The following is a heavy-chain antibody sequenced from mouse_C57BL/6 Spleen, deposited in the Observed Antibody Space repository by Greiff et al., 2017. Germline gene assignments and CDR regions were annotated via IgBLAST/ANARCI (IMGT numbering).Heavy chain of an antibody. Sequence: EVKLMESGGGLVKPGGSLKLSCAASGFTFSSYAMSWVRQTPEKRLEWVATISDGGSYTYYSDNVKGRFTISSDNAKNNLYLQMSHLKSEDTAMYYCAREGDTTGLLDYWGQGTSVTVSS. CDR1: GFTFSSYA. V-gene: IGHV5-4*01. CDR2: ISDGGSYT. J-gene: IGHJ4*01. CDR3: AREGDTTGLLDY. D-gene: IGHD1-1*01.